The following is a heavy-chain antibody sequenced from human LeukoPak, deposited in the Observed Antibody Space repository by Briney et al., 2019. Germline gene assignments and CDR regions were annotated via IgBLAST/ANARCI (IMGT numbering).Heavy chain of an antibody. CDR2: ISGSGGST. CDR1: GFTFSSYG. J-gene: IGHJ1*01. V-gene: IGHV3-23*01. D-gene: IGHD1-26*01. CDR3: ARDAGATRRAGTYFQH. Sequence: GGTLRLSCAASGFTFSSYGMSWVRQAPGKGLEWVSAISGSGGSTYYADSVKGRFTISRDNAKNSLYLQMNSLRAEDTAVYYCARDAGATRRAGTYFQHWGQGTLVTVSS.